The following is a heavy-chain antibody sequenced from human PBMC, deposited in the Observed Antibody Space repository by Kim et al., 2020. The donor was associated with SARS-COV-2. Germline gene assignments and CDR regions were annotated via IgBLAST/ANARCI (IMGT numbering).Heavy chain of an antibody. CDR1: GFTFSSYA. CDR3: AREEEYYDSSGVGSSWF. D-gene: IGHD3-22*01. Sequence: GGSLRLSCAASGFTFSSYAMHWVRQAPGKGLEWVAVISYDGSNKYYADSVKGRFTISREPPRNSQYLKSERLTHSETADSYCAREEEYYDSSGVGSSWF. V-gene: IGHV3-30-3*01. CDR2: ISYDGSNK. J-gene: IGHJ5*01.